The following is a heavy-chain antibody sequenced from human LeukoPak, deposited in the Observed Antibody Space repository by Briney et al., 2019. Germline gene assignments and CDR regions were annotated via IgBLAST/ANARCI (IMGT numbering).Heavy chain of an antibody. CDR3: ARTYYYDSSGYYLALGYFQH. J-gene: IGHJ1*01. CDR2: IIPIFGTA. D-gene: IGHD3-22*01. CDR1: GGTFSSYA. Sequence: SVKVSCKASGGTFSSYAISWVRQAPGQGLEWMGGIIPIFGTANYAQKFQGRVTITADESTSTAHMELSSLRSEDTAVYYCARTYYYDSSGYYLALGYFQHWGQGTLVTVSS. V-gene: IGHV1-69*13.